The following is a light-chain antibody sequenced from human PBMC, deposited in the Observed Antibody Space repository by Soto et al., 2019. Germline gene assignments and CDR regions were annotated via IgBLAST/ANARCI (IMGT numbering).Light chain of an antibody. CDR1: QSVSSN. Sequence: EIVMTQSPATLSVSPGERATLSCRASQSVSSNLAWYQQKPGQAPRLLIYGASTRATGIPARFSGSGSGTEFTLTISSLQSEDFATYYCQQLYRYPITFGQGTRLEIK. CDR2: GAS. J-gene: IGKJ5*01. CDR3: QQLYRYPIT. V-gene: IGKV3-15*01.